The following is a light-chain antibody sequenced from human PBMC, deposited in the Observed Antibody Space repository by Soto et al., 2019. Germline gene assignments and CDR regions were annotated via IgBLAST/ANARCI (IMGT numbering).Light chain of an antibody. CDR2: AAS. CDR3: QQLNSYPIT. CDR1: QGLSSD. Sequence: DIQLTQSPSFLSASVGDRVTITCRASQGLSSDLAWYQQKPGKAPKLLIYAASTLQSGVPSRFSGSGSGTEFTLTISSLQPEDFATYYGQQLNSYPITFGQGTRLEIK. V-gene: IGKV1-9*01. J-gene: IGKJ5*01.